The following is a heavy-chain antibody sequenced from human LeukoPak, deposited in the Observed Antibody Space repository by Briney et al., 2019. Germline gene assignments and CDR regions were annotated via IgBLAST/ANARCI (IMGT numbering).Heavy chain of an antibody. CDR2: ISGSGSGGST. D-gene: IGHD2-8*02. CDR3: ATYRQVLLPFES. V-gene: IGHV3-23*01. J-gene: IGHJ4*02. Sequence: PGGSLRLSCAASGFTLSSSAMSWVRQAPGKGLEWVSSISGSGSGGSTYYADSVKGRFTISRDNSKSTLSLQMNSLRAEDTAIYYCATYRQVLLPFESWGQGTLVTVSS. CDR1: GFTLSSSA.